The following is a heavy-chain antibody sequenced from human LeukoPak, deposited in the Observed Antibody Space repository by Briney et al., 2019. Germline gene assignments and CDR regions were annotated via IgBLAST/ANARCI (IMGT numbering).Heavy chain of an antibody. J-gene: IGHJ6*03. Sequence: SETLSLTCTVSGGSISGSYWSWLRQPPGKGLEWIAYMYNSGSTNYNPPLKSRVTISVDTSKNQFSLKLSSVTAADTAVYYCARGGRGRVPAAHMDVWGKGTTVTVSS. CDR3: ARGGRGRVPAAHMDV. CDR2: MYNSGST. CDR1: GGSISGSY. D-gene: IGHD2-2*01. V-gene: IGHV4-59*12.